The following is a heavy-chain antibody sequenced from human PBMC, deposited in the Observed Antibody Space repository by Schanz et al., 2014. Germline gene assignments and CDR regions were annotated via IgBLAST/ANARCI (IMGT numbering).Heavy chain of an antibody. Sequence: QVQLVQSGTQVKKPGASVKVSCKASGYTLSAYSLHWVRQAPGQGLEWMGMINPSGGSTTYAQKFQGRVTMTRDTSTSTVYMELSSLRSEDTAFYYCARGNRLQYYDDIWGSYRDPSELDYWGQGTLVTVSS. D-gene: IGHD3-16*02. CDR2: INPSGGST. CDR3: ARGNRLQYYDDIWGSYRDPSELDY. J-gene: IGHJ4*02. CDR1: GYTLSAYS. V-gene: IGHV1-46*01.